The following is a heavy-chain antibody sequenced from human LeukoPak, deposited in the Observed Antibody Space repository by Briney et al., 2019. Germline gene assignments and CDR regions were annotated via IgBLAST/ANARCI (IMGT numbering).Heavy chain of an antibody. CDR3: TTERHNSGWYDASDI. J-gene: IGHJ3*02. D-gene: IGHD6-19*01. Sequence: PGGSLRLSCAASGFTFNSAWMSWVCQAPGKGLEWIGHIKRASDGGTADHATAVKGRFTISRDDSQNTVYLQMNSLKNEDTAMYYCTTERHNSGWYDASDIWGQGTMVNVSS. CDR1: GFTFNSAW. V-gene: IGHV3-15*01. CDR2: IKRASDGGTA.